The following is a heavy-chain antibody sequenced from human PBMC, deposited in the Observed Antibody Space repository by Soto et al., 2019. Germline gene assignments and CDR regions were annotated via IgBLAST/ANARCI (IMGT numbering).Heavy chain of an antibody. V-gene: IGHV3-33*05. CDR3: ARWGTTGGLDV. CDR2: TSYDGNNN. Sequence: QVQLVESGGGVVQPGTSLRLSCVGSGFTFRSYVIHWVRQAPGKGLEWVALTSYDGNNNFYGDSVKGRFTISRHNSRNTVELQMDSLRFEDTALYYCARWGTTGGLDVWGQGTLVSVSS. J-gene: IGHJ4*02. CDR1: GFTFRSYV. D-gene: IGHD3-16*01.